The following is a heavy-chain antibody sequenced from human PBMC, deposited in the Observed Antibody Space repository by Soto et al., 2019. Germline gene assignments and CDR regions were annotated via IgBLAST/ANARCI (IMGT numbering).Heavy chain of an antibody. CDR1: GGSISSGDYY. J-gene: IGHJ6*02. Sequence: SETLSLTCTVSGGSISSGDYYWSWIRQPPGKGLEWIGYIYYSGSTNYNPSLKSRVTISVDTSKNQFSLKLSSVTAADTAVYYCARDVRDYCSSTSCSFGYYYYYGMDVWGQGTTVTVSS. D-gene: IGHD2-2*01. CDR3: ARDVRDYCSSTSCSFGYYYYYGMDV. V-gene: IGHV4-61*08. CDR2: IYYSGST.